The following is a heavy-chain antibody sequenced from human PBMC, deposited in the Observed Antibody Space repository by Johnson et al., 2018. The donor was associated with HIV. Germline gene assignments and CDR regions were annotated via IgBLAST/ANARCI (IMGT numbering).Heavy chain of an antibody. CDR2: IWYDGSNK. Sequence: QVQLVESGGGVVQPGRSLRLSCAASGFTFSSYAMHWVRQAPGKGLEWVAVIWYDGSNKYYADSVKGRFTISRDNSKNTLYLQMNSLRAEDTAVYYCAKGLDTAMVRDAFDIWGQGTMVTVSS. J-gene: IGHJ3*02. V-gene: IGHV3-30*04. CDR3: AKGLDTAMVRDAFDI. CDR1: GFTFSSYA. D-gene: IGHD5-18*01.